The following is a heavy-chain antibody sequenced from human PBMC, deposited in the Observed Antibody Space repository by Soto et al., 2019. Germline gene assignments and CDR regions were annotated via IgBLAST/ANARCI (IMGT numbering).Heavy chain of an antibody. CDR1: GGSISSYY. CDR3: ASSSVAGRFDY. CDR2: IYYSGST. D-gene: IGHD6-19*01. V-gene: IGHV4-59*08. Sequence: PSETLSLTCTVSGGSISSYYWSWIRQPPGKGLEWIGYIYYSGSTNYNPSPKSRVTISVDTSKNQFSLKLSSVTAADTAVYYCASSSVAGRFDYWGQGTLVTVSS. J-gene: IGHJ4*02.